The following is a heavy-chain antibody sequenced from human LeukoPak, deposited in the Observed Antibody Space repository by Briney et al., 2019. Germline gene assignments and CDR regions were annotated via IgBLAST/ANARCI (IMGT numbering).Heavy chain of an antibody. CDR2: IDNVGTTT. J-gene: IGHJ4*02. V-gene: IGHV3-74*01. D-gene: IGHD3-10*01. CDR1: GFTLSSYW. CDR3: ARDPLGPTNSGSYYNYHDY. Sequence: GGSLRLSCAASGFTLSSYWMHWVRQAPGKGLVWVSRIDNVGTTTTYADSVKGRFTISRDIAKNTLFLQMNSLRAEDTAVYYCARDPLGPTNSGSYYNYHDYWGQGTLVTVSS.